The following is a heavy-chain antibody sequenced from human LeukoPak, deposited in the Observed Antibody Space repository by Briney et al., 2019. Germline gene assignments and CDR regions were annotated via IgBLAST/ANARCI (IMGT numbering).Heavy chain of an antibody. J-gene: IGHJ4*02. Sequence: GESLKISCKGSGYSFTNYWIGWVRQMPGKGLQWMGIVYPDNSDTRYSPSFQGQVTISADKSINTAYLHWSSLKASDTAIYYCVNQRGSYAYDYWGQGTLVTVSS. CDR3: VNQRGSYAYDY. V-gene: IGHV5-51*01. CDR2: VYPDNSDT. CDR1: GYSFTNYW. D-gene: IGHD5-18*01.